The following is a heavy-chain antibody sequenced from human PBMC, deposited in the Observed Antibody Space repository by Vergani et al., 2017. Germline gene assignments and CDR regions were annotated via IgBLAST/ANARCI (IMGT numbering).Heavy chain of an antibody. V-gene: IGHV2-5*01. J-gene: IGHJ4*02. Sequence: QITLKESGPTLVKPTQTLTLTCTFSGFSLSTSGVGVGWTRQPPGKALDWLALIYWNDDKRYSPSLKSRLTITKDTSKNQVVLTMTNMDPVDTATYDCAHRREGWNYAGYWGQGTLVTVSS. CDR3: AHRREGWNYAGY. CDR1: GFSLSTSGVG. D-gene: IGHD6-19*01. CDR2: IYWNDDK.